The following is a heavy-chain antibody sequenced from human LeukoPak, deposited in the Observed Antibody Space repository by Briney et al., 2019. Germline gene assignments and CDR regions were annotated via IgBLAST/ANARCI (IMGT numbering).Heavy chain of an antibody. CDR3: AKDSSVYHYDSRNFDY. D-gene: IGHD3-22*01. J-gene: IGHJ4*02. Sequence: GGSLRLSCAASGFTFSSYGIHWVRQAPGKGLEWVAFIRYDGSNKYYADSVKGRFTISRDNSKNTLYLQMDSLRAEDTAIYYCAKDSSVYHYDSRNFDYWGQGTLVTISS. CDR1: GFTFSSYG. CDR2: IRYDGSNK. V-gene: IGHV3-30*02.